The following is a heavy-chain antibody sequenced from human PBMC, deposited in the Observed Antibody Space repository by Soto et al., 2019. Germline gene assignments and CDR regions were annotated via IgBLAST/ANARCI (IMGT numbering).Heavy chain of an antibody. CDR3: ATEYYDFWRGFRQLYGMDV. CDR2: ISGSGGST. J-gene: IGHJ6*01. Sequence: GGSLRLSCAASGFTFSSYAMSCVRQAPWKGLEWVSGISGSGGSTYYADSVKGRFTISSDNSKNTLYLQMNSLRAEDTAVYYCATEYYDFWRGFRQLYGMDVWGEGTKVTVSS. D-gene: IGHD3-3*01. V-gene: IGHV3-23*01. CDR1: GFTFSSYA.